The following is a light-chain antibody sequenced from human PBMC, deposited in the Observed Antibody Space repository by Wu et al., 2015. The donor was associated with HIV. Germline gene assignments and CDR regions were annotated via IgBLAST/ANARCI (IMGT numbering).Light chain of an antibody. CDR3: QQYYSTPYS. CDR1: QGISNS. Sequence: DIQMTQSPSSLSASVGDRVTITCRASQGISNSLAWYQQKAGKAPKLLLYVASRFESGVPSRFSGSGSGTDYTLTISSLQPGDFATYYCQQYYSTPYSFGQGTKLEIK. V-gene: IGKV1-NL1*01. J-gene: IGKJ2*03. CDR2: VAS.